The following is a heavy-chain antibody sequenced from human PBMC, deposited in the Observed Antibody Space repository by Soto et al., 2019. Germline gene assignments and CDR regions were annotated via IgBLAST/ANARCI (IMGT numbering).Heavy chain of an antibody. Sequence: SVKVSCKASGGTFSSYAISWVRQAPGQGLEWMGGIIPIFGTANYAQKFQGRVTITADESTSTAYMELSSLRSEDTAVYYCARDRVAASYYYGMDVWGQGTTVTVSS. CDR2: IIPIFGTA. CDR1: GGTFSSYA. D-gene: IGHD6-13*01. CDR3: ARDRVAASYYYGMDV. V-gene: IGHV1-69*13. J-gene: IGHJ6*02.